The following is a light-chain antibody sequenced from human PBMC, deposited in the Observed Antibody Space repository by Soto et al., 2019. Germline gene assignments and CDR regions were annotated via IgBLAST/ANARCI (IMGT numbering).Light chain of an antibody. Sequence: EIVLTQSPGTLSLSPGERATLSCRASQSVSSSYLAWYQQKPGQAPRLLIYDASSRATGIPDRFSGSGSGKDFSLTISRLEPEDFAVYFCQQYGSSPYTFGQGTKLEI. J-gene: IGKJ2*01. CDR1: QSVSSSY. V-gene: IGKV3-20*01. CDR3: QQYGSSPYT. CDR2: DAS.